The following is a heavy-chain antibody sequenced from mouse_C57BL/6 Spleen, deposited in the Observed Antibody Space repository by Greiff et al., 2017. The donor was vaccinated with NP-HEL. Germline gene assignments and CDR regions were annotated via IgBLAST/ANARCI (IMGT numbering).Heavy chain of an antibody. Sequence: QVQLQQPGAELVRPGSSVKLSCKASGYTFTSYWMHWVKQRPIQGLEWIGNIDPSDSETHYNQKFKDKATLTVDKSSSTAYMQLSSLTSEDSAVYYCARQGYGSGLAYWGQGTLVTVSA. CDR1: GYTFTSYW. D-gene: IGHD1-1*01. CDR2: IDPSDSET. CDR3: ARQGYGSGLAY. J-gene: IGHJ3*01. V-gene: IGHV1-52*01.